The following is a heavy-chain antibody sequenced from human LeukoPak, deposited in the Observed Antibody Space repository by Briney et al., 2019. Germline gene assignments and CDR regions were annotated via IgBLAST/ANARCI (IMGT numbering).Heavy chain of an antibody. Sequence: ASVKVSCKASGYTFTSYGISWVRQAPGQGLEWMGWISSHNGNTNYAQKLQGRVTMTTDTSTSTAYMELRSLRSDDTAVYYCASDDSSGKSDYWGQGTLVTVSS. V-gene: IGHV1-18*01. CDR2: ISSHNGNT. CDR1: GYTFTSYG. J-gene: IGHJ4*02. CDR3: ASDDSSGKSDY. D-gene: IGHD3-22*01.